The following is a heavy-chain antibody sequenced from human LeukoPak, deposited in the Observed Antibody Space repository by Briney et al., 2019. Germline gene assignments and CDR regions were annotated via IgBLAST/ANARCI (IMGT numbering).Heavy chain of an antibody. J-gene: IGHJ4*02. Sequence: ASVKVSCKASGYTFTSYDINWVRQATGQGLEWMGWMNPNSGNTGYAQKFQGRVTMTRNTSISTAYMELGSLRSEDTAVYYCARGRTRGYYGSGSYSYYFDYWGQGTLVTVSS. CDR2: MNPNSGNT. D-gene: IGHD3-10*01. CDR1: GYTFTSYD. CDR3: ARGRTRGYYGSGSYSYYFDY. V-gene: IGHV1-8*01.